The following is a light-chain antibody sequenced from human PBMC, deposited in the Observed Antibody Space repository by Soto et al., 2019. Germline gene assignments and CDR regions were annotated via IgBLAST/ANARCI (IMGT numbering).Light chain of an antibody. CDR1: QDVSTN. CDR3: QHYNNWPPYS. Sequence: ETVMTQSPDTLSVSPGESATLSCRASQDVSTNLAWFQQKPGQTPRLVLYGASKRATGIPARFSGSGSGRHFTLTISSLQSEDFGLYYCQHYNNWPPYSFGQGT. J-gene: IGKJ2*03. V-gene: IGKV3-15*01. CDR2: GAS.